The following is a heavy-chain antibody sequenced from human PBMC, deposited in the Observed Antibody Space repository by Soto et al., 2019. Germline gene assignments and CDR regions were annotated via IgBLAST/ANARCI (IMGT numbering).Heavy chain of an antibody. V-gene: IGHV4-59*01. CDR2: IYYTGRT. J-gene: IGHJ4*02. D-gene: IGHD3-22*01. Sequence: SETLSLTCTVSGGSITPYYWTWVRQPPGKGLEWIGFIYYTGRTNYTPSLKSRVTMSVDTSKNQFSLKLTSVTAADTAVYYCARGTYYSENTGYYLLDYWGQGTLVTVSS. CDR3: ARGTYYSENTGYYLLDY. CDR1: GGSITPYY.